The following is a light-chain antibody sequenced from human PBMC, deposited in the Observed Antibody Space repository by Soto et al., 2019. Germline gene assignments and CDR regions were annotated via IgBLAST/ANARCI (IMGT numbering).Light chain of an antibody. Sequence: QSALAQPPSASGSPGQSDAISCTGTTSDVGGYNFVSWYQQHPGQAPKLIIYEATKRPSGVPDRFSGAWSGNTASLIVSGLQAEDEADYYCSAFAGSEGYVFGSGTKVTVL. CDR2: EAT. J-gene: IGLJ1*01. CDR3: SAFAGSEGYV. V-gene: IGLV2-8*01. CDR1: TSDVGGYNF.